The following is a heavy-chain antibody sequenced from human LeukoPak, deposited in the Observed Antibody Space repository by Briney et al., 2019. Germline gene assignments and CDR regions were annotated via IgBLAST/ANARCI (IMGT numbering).Heavy chain of an antibody. CDR3: TRGSGSRRDN. CDR2: MNPNSGNA. V-gene: IGHV1-8*01. CDR1: GYTFTSCD. J-gene: IGHJ4*02. Sequence: ASVKVSCKASGYTFTSCDINWVRQATGQGLEWMGWMNPNSGNAGYGQSFQGRITMTRDISIGTAYMELSNLTSEDTAIYYCTRGSGSRRDNWGQGTLVTVSA. D-gene: IGHD2-15*01.